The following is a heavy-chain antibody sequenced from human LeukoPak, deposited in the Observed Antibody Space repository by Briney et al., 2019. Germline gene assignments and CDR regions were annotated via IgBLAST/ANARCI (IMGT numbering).Heavy chain of an antibody. J-gene: IGHJ3*02. D-gene: IGHD2-2*01. CDR1: GGSISSYY. CDR3: ARGTNDAFDI. CDR2: IYYSGST. Sequence: SETLSLTCTVSGGSISSYYWSWIRQPPGKGLEWIGYIYYSGSTNNNPSLKSRVTISVDTSKNQFSLKLSSVTAADTAVYYCARGTNDAFDIWGQGTMVTVSS. V-gene: IGHV4-59*01.